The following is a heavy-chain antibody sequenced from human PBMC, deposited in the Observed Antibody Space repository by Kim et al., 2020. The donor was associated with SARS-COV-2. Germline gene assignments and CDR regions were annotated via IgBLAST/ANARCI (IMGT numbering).Heavy chain of an antibody. J-gene: IGHJ6*02. CDR3: ARLSPIYGSGSYFYYYGMDV. CDR1: GYSFTSYW. Sequence: GESLKISCKGSGYSFTSYWIGWVRQMPGKGLEWMGIIYPGDSDTRYSPSFQGQVTISADKSISTAYLQWSSLKASDTAMYYCARLSPIYGSGSYFYYYGMDVWGQGTTVTVSS. D-gene: IGHD3-10*01. V-gene: IGHV5-51*01. CDR2: IYPGDSDT.